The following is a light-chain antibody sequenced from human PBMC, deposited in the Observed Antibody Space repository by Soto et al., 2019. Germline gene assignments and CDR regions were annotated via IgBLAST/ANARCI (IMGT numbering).Light chain of an antibody. J-gene: IGKJ1*01. V-gene: IGKV1-39*01. CDR2: AAS. CDR3: QQSYSTSRT. Sequence: DIQMTQSPSSLSASVGDRVTITCRASQSISSYLNWYQQKPGKAPKLLIYAASSLQSGVPSRFSGSGSGTDFTLTISSLKPEDFATYYCQQSYSTSRTFGQGTKV. CDR1: QSISSY.